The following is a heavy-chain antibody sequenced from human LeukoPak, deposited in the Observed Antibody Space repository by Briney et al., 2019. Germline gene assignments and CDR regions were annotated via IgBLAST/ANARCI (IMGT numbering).Heavy chain of an antibody. CDR2: IYPGDSDT. V-gene: IGHV5-51*01. CDR1: GYTFTSYW. Sequence: PGESLKISCKGSGYTFTSYWIAWVRQMPGRGLEWMGIIYPGDSDTRYSPSFQGLVTISADKSISTAYLQWSSLKASDTAVYYCARPNYGDYVVDYWGQGTLVTVS. CDR3: ARPNYGDYVVDY. J-gene: IGHJ4*02. D-gene: IGHD4-17*01.